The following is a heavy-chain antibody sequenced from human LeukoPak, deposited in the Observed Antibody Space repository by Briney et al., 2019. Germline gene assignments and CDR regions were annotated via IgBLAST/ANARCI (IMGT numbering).Heavy chain of an antibody. J-gene: IGHJ4*02. D-gene: IGHD6-19*01. V-gene: IGHV3-11*05. Sequence: AGGSLRLSCAASGFSFSDNYMSWIRQAPGKGLEWVSYISNSGSYTNYPDSVKGRFTISRDNAKNSLYLQMNSLRDEDTAVYYCARARGAGPGGHFDYWCQGTLVTVSS. CDR2: ISNSGSYT. CDR3: ARARGAGPGGHFDY. CDR1: GFSFSDNY.